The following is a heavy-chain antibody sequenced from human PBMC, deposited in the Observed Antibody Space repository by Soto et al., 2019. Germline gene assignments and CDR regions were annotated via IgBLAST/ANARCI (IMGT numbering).Heavy chain of an antibody. CDR3: ARERTGTASMDV. J-gene: IGHJ6*02. Sequence: QVQLVQSGAEVKKPGASVKVSCKASGYTFTSYDINWVRQATGQGLEWMGWMNPNSGNTDYAQKFRGRVTMTRNTSISTAYMELSSLRSEDTAVYYCARERTGTASMDVWGQGTTVTVSS. CDR2: MNPNSGNT. V-gene: IGHV1-8*01. CDR1: GYTFTSYD. D-gene: IGHD1-1*01.